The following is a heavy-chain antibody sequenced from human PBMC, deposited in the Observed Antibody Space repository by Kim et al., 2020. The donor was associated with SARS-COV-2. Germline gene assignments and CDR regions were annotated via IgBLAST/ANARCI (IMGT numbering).Heavy chain of an antibody. D-gene: IGHD3-16*01. J-gene: IGHJ4*02. CDR3: ARGPIYGHFDY. CDR1: GGSISNYF. CDR2: IYSSGST. V-gene: IGHV4-4*07. Sequence: SETLSLTCAVSGGSISNYFLTWIRQPAGKGLEWIGRIYSSGSTYYNPSFKSRVTMSVDTSKRQFSLKLSSVSAADTAVYFCARGPIYGHFDYWGQGTLVTVSS.